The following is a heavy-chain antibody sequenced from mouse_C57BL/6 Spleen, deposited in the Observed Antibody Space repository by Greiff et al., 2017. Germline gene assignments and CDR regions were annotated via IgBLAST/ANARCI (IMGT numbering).Heavy chain of an antibody. Sequence: QVQLQQPGAELVMPGASVKLSCKASGYTFTSYWMHWVKQRPGQGLGWIGEIDPSDSYTNYNQKFKGKSTLTVDKSSSTAYMQLSSLTSEDSAVYYCARSGGYYDYWGQGTTLTVSS. V-gene: IGHV1-69*01. CDR2: IDPSDSYT. J-gene: IGHJ2*01. D-gene: IGHD2-3*01. CDR1: GYTFTSYW. CDR3: ARSGGYYDY.